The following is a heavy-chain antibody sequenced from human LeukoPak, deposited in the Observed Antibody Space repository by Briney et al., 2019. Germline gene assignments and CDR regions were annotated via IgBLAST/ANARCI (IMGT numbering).Heavy chain of an antibody. CDR2: IKQDGSEK. CDR3: ARDRAVLTYYYYYYMDV. J-gene: IGHJ6*03. V-gene: IGHV3-7*01. D-gene: IGHD3-10*01. Sequence: GGSLRLSCSASGFPFRAYWMSWVRQAPGKGLEWVANIKQDGSEKYYVDSVEGRFTISRDNAKNSLYLQMNSLRAEDTAVYYCARDRAVLTYYYYYYMDVWGKGTTVTVSS. CDR1: GFPFRAYW.